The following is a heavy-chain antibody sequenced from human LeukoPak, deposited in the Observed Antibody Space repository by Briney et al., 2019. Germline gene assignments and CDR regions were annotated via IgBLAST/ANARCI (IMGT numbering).Heavy chain of an antibody. V-gene: IGHV1-2*02. CDR2: INPNSGGT. CDR3: ARGEQQLGDY. D-gene: IGHD6-13*01. CDR1: GYTFTVYY. Sequence: GASVRVSCKASGYTFTVYYMHWVRQAPGQGLGWMGLINPNSGGTNYAQKFQGRVTMTRDTSISTAYMELSRLRSDDTAVYYCARGEQQLGDYWGQGTLVTVSS. J-gene: IGHJ4*02.